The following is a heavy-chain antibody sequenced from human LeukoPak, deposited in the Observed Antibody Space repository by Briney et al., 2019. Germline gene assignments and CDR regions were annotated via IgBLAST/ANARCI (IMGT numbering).Heavy chain of an antibody. V-gene: IGHV1-2*06. D-gene: IGHD2-15*01. CDR2: INPNSGGT. CDR3: ARDSYLGYCSGGSCYEVNY. J-gene: IGHJ4*02. Sequence: ASVKVSCKASGYTFTGYYMHWVRQAPGQGLEWMGRINPNSGGTNYAQKFQGRVTMTRDTSISTAYMELSRLRSDDTAVYYCARDSYLGYCSGGSCYEVNYWGQGTLVTVSS. CDR1: GYTFTGYY.